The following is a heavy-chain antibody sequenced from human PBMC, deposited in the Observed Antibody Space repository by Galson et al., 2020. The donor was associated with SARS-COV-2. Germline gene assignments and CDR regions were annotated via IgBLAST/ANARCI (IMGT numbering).Heavy chain of an antibody. J-gene: IGHJ4*02. CDR1: GGSFSGYY. D-gene: IGHD3-16*02. CDR2: INHSGST. Sequence: SQASETLSLTCAVYGGSFSGYYWSWIRQPPGKGLEWIGEINHSGSTNYNPSLKSRVTISVDTSKNQFSLKLSSVTAADTAVYYCARGRYDYVWGSYRPFVYFDYWGQGTLVTVSS. V-gene: IGHV4-34*01. CDR3: ARGRYDYVWGSYRPFVYFDY.